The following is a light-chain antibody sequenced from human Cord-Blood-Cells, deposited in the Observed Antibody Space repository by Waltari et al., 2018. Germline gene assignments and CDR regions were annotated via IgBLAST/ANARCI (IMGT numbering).Light chain of an antibody. CDR2: SNN. V-gene: IGLV1-44*01. Sequence: QSVLTQPPSASGTPGQGVTIPCSGSTSNIGSNTVNWYQQLPGTAPKLLIYSNNQRPSGVPDRFSGSKSGTSASLAISGLQSEDEADYYCAAWDDSLNGLWVFGGGTKLTVL. CDR3: AAWDDSLNGLWV. CDR1: TSNIGSNT. J-gene: IGLJ3*02.